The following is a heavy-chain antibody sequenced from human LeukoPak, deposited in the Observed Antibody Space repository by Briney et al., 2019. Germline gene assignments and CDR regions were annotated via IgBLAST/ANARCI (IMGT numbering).Heavy chain of an antibody. CDR2: IYYNGNT. J-gene: IGHJ5*02. CDR1: GGSISSGDYY. V-gene: IGHV4-30-4*01. D-gene: IGHD3-10*01. CDR3: AREIETMVRGGVVRWFDP. Sequence: SQTLSLTCTVSGGSISSGDYYWSWIRQPPGKGLEWIGYIYYNGNTYYNPSLKSRATISVDTSKNRFSLKLSSVTAADTAVDYCAREIETMVRGGVVRWFDPWGQGTLVNVSS.